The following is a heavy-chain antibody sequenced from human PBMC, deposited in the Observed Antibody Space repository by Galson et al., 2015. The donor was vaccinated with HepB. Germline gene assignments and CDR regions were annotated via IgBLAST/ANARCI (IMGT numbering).Heavy chain of an antibody. CDR1: GFMFDTHA. J-gene: IGHJ3*01. V-gene: IGHV3-23*01. D-gene: IGHD3-16*01. CDR3: AKSYGLFDS. CDR2: ISGDGGSS. Sequence: SLRLSCAASGFMFDTHAMSWVRQVPGKGLKWVSGISGDGGSSFYADSVKGRFTISKDNSKDTVYLQINSARDEDTAVYYCAKSYGLFDSWGHGTMVTVSA.